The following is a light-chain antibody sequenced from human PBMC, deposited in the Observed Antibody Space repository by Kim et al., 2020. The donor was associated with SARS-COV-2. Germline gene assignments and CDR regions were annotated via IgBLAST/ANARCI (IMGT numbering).Light chain of an antibody. J-gene: IGKJ1*01. Sequence: SASVGDRVTITCRASQSVSHYLAWYQHKPGKAPKLLVYDASSLEGGVPSRFSGSGSGTELTLTITSLQPDDFATYYCHQYGSSPWSFGQGTKVEI. V-gene: IGKV1-5*01. CDR2: DAS. CDR1: QSVSHY. CDR3: HQYGSSPWS.